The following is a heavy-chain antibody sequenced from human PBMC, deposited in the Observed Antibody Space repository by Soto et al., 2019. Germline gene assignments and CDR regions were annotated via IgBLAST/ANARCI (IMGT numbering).Heavy chain of an antibody. J-gene: IGHJ3*02. CDR2: IDHSGST. V-gene: IGHV4-4*02. Sequence: QVQLQESGPGLVKPSGTLSLTCAVSGGSISSSNWWSWVRQPPGKGLEWLGEIDHSGSTSYNPSLKSRVTTSVDKSKNLFSLELSSVPAADTAVYYCARVGLDSRAFDSWGQGTMVTVSS. CDR1: GGSISSSNW. CDR3: ARVGLDSRAFDS. D-gene: IGHD1-1*01.